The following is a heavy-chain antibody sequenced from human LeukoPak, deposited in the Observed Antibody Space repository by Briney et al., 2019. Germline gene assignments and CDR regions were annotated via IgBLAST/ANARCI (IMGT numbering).Heavy chain of an antibody. CDR3: AKVLMGRIVGAIGY. J-gene: IGHJ4*02. CDR2: ISYDGSNK. D-gene: IGHD1-26*01. Sequence: PGGSLRLSCAASGFTFSSYGMHWVRQAPGKGLEWVAVISYDGSNKYYADSVKGRFTISRDNSKNTLYLQMNSLRAEDTAVYYCAKVLMGRIVGAIGYWGQGTLVTVSS. V-gene: IGHV3-30*18. CDR1: GFTFSSYG.